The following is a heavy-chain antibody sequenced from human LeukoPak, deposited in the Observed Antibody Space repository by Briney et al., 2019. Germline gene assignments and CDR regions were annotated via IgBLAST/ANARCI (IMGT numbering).Heavy chain of an antibody. J-gene: IGHJ4*02. Sequence: GGSPRLSCAASGFTFTNYAMTWVRQAPGKGLEWVSYISSSGSIIYYSDSVKGRFTISRDNAKNSLYLQMNSLRAEDTAVYYCARDFGYFWGQGTLVTVSS. CDR3: ARDFGYF. D-gene: IGHD3-10*01. CDR1: GFTFTNYA. V-gene: IGHV3-48*04. CDR2: ISSSGSII.